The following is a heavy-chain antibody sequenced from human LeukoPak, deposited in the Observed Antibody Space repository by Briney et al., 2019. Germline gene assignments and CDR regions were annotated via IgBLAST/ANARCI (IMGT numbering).Heavy chain of an antibody. CDR2: ISSDGNT. V-gene: IGHV3-66*01. Sequence: PGGSLRLSCAASGFTVSSSSMNWVRLGPGKGLEWVSVISSDGNTYYSDSVKGRFTISRDNSRNTLSLQMHGLTADDTAVYYCARGQEQFSSPWQWGPRRKNFYYYGMDVWGQGTTVTVSS. J-gene: IGHJ6*02. CDR1: GFTVSSSS. CDR3: ARGQEQFSSPWQWGPRRKNFYYYGMDV. D-gene: IGHD6-19*01.